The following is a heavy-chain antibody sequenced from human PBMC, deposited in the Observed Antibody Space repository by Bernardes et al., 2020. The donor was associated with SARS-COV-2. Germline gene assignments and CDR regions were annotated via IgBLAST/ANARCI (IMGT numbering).Heavy chain of an antibody. V-gene: IGHV4-31*03. CDR2: MRFGGTP. Sequence: SETLSLTCTVSGDSITSENFFWSWIRQYTGKGLEWIGYMRFGGTPYYNPSLKSRASISLAPPKNQFSLDLSSVTAADTAIYYCAREVNRRTDSDAFDIWGQGTMVTVSS. CDR1: GDSITSENFF. J-gene: IGHJ3*02. CDR3: AREVNRRTDSDAFDI. D-gene: IGHD4-17*01.